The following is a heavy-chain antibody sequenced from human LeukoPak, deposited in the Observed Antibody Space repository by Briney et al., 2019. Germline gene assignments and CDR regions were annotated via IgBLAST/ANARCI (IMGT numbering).Heavy chain of an antibody. Sequence: ASVKVSCKASGYTFTGYYMHWVRQAPGQGLEWMGWINPNSGGTNYAQKFQGRVTMTRGTSISTAYMELSRLRSDDTAVYYCARPSGHTYCGGYCYPNDAFDIWGQGTMVTVSS. CDR3: ARPSGHTYCGGYCYPNDAFDI. D-gene: IGHD2-21*02. J-gene: IGHJ3*02. CDR2: INPNSGGT. CDR1: GYTFTGYY. V-gene: IGHV1-2*02.